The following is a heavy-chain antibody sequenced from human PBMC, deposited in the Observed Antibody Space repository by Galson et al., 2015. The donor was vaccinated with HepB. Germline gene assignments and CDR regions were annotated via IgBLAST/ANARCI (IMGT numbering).Heavy chain of an antibody. D-gene: IGHD2-2*01. CDR1: GFTLSTYG. Sequence: SLRLSCAASGFTLSTYGMSWVRQAPGKGLEWVSSITGGGDITYYADSVKGRFTISRDNSKNTLYLQMNSLRAEDTAVYYCAKDRSSTTCYDYWGQGTLVTVSS. J-gene: IGHJ4*02. CDR2: ITGGGDIT. CDR3: AKDRSSTTCYDY. V-gene: IGHV3-23*01.